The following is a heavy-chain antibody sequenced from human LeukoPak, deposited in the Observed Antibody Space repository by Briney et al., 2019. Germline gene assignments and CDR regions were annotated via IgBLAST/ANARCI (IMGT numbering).Heavy chain of an antibody. CDR1: GGSISSGGYY. J-gene: IGHJ4*02. Sequence: SETLSLTCTVSGGSISSGGYYWSWIRQPPGKGLEWIRYIYHSGSTYYNPSLKSRVTISVDRSKNQFSLKLSSVTAADTAVYYCAREGQEGCGSTSCLYYFDYWGQGTLVTVSS. V-gene: IGHV4-30-2*01. CDR2: IYHSGST. CDR3: AREGQEGCGSTSCLYYFDY. D-gene: IGHD2-2*01.